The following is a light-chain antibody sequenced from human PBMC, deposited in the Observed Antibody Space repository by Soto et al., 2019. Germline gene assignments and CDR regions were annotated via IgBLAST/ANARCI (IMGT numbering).Light chain of an antibody. CDR2: AAS. Sequence: IQLTQSPSSLSESAGDRVTITFRASQGISTYLNWYQQKPGKAPKLLIYAASSLQSGVPSRFSGSGSGTEFTLTISSLEPDDFATYYCQQYDSYPWTFGQGTKVDIK. CDR1: QGISTY. J-gene: IGKJ1*01. V-gene: IGKV1-39*01. CDR3: QQYDSYPWT.